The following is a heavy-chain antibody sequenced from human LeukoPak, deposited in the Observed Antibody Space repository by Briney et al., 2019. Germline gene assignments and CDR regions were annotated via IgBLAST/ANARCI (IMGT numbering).Heavy chain of an antibody. J-gene: IGHJ4*02. V-gene: IGHV3-21*01. CDR1: GFTFSSYS. D-gene: IGHD2-2*01. Sequence: GGSLRLSCAASGFTFSSYSMNWVRQAPGKGLEWASSISSSSSYIYYADSVKGRFTISRDNAKNSLYLQMNSLRAEDTAVYYCARDPRAVPAATFDYWGQGTLVTVSS. CDR3: ARDPRAVPAATFDY. CDR2: ISSSSSYI.